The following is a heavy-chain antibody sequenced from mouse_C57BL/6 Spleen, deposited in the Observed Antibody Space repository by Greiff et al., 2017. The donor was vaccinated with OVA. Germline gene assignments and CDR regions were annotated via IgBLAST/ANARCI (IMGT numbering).Heavy chain of an antibody. CDR1: GYTFTSYW. Sequence: VQLQQPGAELVKPGASVKMSCKASGYTFTSYWITWVKQRPGQGLEWIGDIYPGSGSTNYNEKFKSKATLTVDTSSSTAYMQLSSLTSEDSAVSSCARKGGYGSSPWDFDVWGTGTTVTVSS. V-gene: IGHV1-55*01. CDR3: ARKGGYGSSPWDFDV. CDR2: IYPGSGST. D-gene: IGHD1-1*01. J-gene: IGHJ1*03.